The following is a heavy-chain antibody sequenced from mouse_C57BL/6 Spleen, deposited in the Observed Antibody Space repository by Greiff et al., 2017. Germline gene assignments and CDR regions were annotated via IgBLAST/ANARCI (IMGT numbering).Heavy chain of an antibody. D-gene: IGHD2-14*01. J-gene: IGHJ2*01. V-gene: IGHV3-6*01. Sequence: DVKLQESGPGLVKPSQSLSLTCSVTGYSITSGYYWNWIRQFPGNKLEWMGYISYDGSNNYNPSFKNRISITRDTSMNQFFLKLNSVTTEETATYYCARGGYADFDDWGQGTTLTVSS. CDR1: GYSITSGYY. CDR3: ARGGYADFDD. CDR2: ISYDGSN.